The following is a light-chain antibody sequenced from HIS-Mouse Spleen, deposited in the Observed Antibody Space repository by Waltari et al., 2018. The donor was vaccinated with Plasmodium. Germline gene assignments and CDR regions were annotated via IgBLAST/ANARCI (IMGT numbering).Light chain of an antibody. CDR2: DAS. J-gene: IGKJ4*01. CDR3: QQRSNWPSLT. V-gene: IGKV3-11*01. Sequence: EIVLTQSPATQSLSPGERSPLSCRASQSVSSYLAWYQQKPGQAPRLLIYDASNRATGIPARCSGSGSGTDFTLTISSLEPEDFAVYYCQQRSNWPSLTFGGGTKVEIK. CDR1: QSVSSY.